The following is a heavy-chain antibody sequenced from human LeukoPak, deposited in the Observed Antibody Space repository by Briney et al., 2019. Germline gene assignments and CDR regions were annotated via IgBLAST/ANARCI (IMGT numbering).Heavy chain of an antibody. CDR3: ARVRTYYDFWSGYYYFDY. V-gene: IGHV4-39*07. CDR2: MYYTGST. D-gene: IGHD3-3*01. J-gene: IGHJ4*02. CDR1: GGAISSGSYY. Sequence: SETLSLTCIVSGGAISSGSYYWGWIRQPPGKGLEWIGSMYYTGSTYNSPSLKSRVTISVDTSKNQFSLKLTSVTAADTAVYYCARVRTYYDFWSGYYYFDYWGQGTLVTVSS.